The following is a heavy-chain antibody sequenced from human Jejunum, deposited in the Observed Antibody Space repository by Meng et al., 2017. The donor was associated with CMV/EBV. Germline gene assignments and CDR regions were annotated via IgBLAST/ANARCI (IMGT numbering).Heavy chain of an antibody. J-gene: IGHJ5*02. CDR3: ARDRRDYGDFEVGS. V-gene: IGHV1-18*04. Sequence: KTSGYTFSNFGISWVRQAPGQGLEWMGWITSYNGNAIFAQKFHGRISLTTDTSTSTAYMELRSLRSDDTAVYYCARDRRDYGDFEVGSWGQGTLVTVSS. CDR1: GYTFSNFG. D-gene: IGHD4-17*01. CDR2: ITSYNGNA.